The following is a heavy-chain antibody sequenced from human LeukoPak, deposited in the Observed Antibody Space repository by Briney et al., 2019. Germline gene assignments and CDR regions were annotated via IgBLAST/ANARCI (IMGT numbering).Heavy chain of an antibody. Sequence: GGSLRLSCAASVVTVSINYMSWVRQAPGRGLEWVSVIYSGGSTYYADSVKGRFTISRDNSKNTLYLQMNNLRVDDTAVYYCAKDRIIISFGDVSKHWGQGTLVTVSS. CDR3: AKDRIIISFGDVSKH. J-gene: IGHJ1*01. CDR1: VVTVSINY. D-gene: IGHD3-10*01. CDR2: IYSGGST. V-gene: IGHV3-66*01.